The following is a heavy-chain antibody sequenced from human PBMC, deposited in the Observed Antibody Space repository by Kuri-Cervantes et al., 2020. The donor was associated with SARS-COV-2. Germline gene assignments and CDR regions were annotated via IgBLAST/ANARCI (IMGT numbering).Heavy chain of an antibody. Sequence: ASVKVSCKASGYTFTSYGISWVRQAPGQGLEWMGWISAYNGNTNYAQKLQGRVTITADESTSTAYMELSSLRSEDTAVYYCARSEWGDGYNEEYYFDYWGQGTLVTVSS. CDR1: GYTFTSYG. CDR3: ARSEWGDGYNEEYYFDY. V-gene: IGHV1-18*01. D-gene: IGHD5-24*01. CDR2: ISAYNGNT. J-gene: IGHJ4*02.